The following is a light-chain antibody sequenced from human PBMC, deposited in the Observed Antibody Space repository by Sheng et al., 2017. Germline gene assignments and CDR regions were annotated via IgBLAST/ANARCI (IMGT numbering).Light chain of an antibody. CDR3: QQYGSSPVT. CDR2: GAS. CDR1: QSVISSY. Sequence: EIVLTQSPGTLSLSPGERATLSCRASQSVISSYLAWYQQEPGQAPRLLIYGASSRATGIPDFTLNISRLEPEDFAVYYCQQYGSSPVTFGGGTKVEIK. V-gene: IGKV3-20*01. J-gene: IGKJ4*01.